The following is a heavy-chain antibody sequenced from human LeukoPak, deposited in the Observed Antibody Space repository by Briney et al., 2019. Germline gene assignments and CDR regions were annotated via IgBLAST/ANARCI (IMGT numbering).Heavy chain of an antibody. CDR3: AREIAARLDY. V-gene: IGHV3-66*02. CDR2: IYSGGCT. J-gene: IGHJ4*02. D-gene: IGHD6-6*01. CDR1: VFTVRSNY. Sequence: PGWSVTLSCAASVFTVRSNYMSWVGQAPAQGLEGVSGIYSGGCTYYADSVKGRFTLSRDNSKKQPYLQMNSLGAEDAAVYYCAREIAARLDYWGQGTLVTVSS.